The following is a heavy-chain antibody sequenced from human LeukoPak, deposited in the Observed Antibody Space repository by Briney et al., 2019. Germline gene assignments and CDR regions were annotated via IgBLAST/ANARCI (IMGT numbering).Heavy chain of an antibody. CDR1: GFTFSSYG. V-gene: IGHV3-30*18. CDR2: VSYDGSNK. Sequence: GGSLRLSCAASGFTFSSYGMHWVRQAPGKGLEWVAVVSYDGSNKYYADSVKGRFTISRDNSKNTLYLQMNSLRAEDTAVYYCAKTRVEMATIGLFDYWGQGTLVTVSS. D-gene: IGHD5-24*01. CDR3: AKTRVEMATIGLFDY. J-gene: IGHJ4*02.